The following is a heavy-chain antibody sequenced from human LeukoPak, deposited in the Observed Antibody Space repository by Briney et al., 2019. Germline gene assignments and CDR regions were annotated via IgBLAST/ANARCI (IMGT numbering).Heavy chain of an antibody. V-gene: IGHV1-2*02. J-gene: IGHJ3*01. Sequence: VASVKVSCKASGYTFTSYYMHWVRQAPGQGLEWVGWINPNSGGTNYAQKFQGRVTMTRDTSISTAYMELSSLRSEDMAVYYCARCVGTNDAFDVWGQGTMVTVSS. CDR3: ARCVGTNDAFDV. CDR1: GYTFTSYY. D-gene: IGHD1-1*01. CDR2: INPNSGGT.